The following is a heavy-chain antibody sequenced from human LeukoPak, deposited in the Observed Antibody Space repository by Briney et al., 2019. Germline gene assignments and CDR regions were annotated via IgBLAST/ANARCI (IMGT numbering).Heavy chain of an antibody. V-gene: IGHV3-9*01. CDR3: ARDWYDNSDAFDI. CDR2: INWNSDSI. CDR1: GFTFDDYA. D-gene: IGHD3-9*01. Sequence: SGGSLRLSCAVSGFTFDDYAMHWVRQVPGKGLEWVSGINWNSDSIGYADSVKGRFTTSRDNAKNSLYLQMNSLRAEDTAVYYCARDWYDNSDAFDIWGQGTMVTVSS. J-gene: IGHJ3*02.